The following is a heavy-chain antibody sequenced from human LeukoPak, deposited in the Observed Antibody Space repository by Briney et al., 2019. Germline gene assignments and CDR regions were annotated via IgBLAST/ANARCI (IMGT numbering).Heavy chain of an antibody. Sequence: GASVKVSCKASGYTFTGYYMHWVRQAPGQGLEGMGWINPNSGGTNYAQKFQGWVTMTRDTSISTDYMELSRLRSDDTAVYYSARDLFGDGWFDPWGQGTLVTVSS. CDR2: INPNSGGT. J-gene: IGHJ5*02. D-gene: IGHD3-10*02. CDR3: ARDLFGDGWFDP. CDR1: GYTFTGYY. V-gene: IGHV1-2*04.